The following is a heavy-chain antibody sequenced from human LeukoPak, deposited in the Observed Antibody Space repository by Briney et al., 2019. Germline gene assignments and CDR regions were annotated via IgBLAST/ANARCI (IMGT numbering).Heavy chain of an antibody. CDR1: GGSFSGYY. Sequence: SETLSLTCAVYGGSFSGYYWSWIRQPPGKGLERIGEINHSGSTNYNPSLKSRVTISVDTSKNQFSLKLSSVTAADTAVYYCARGRPTPPGSIDYWGQGTLVTVSS. V-gene: IGHV4-34*01. CDR2: INHSGST. D-gene: IGHD2-15*01. J-gene: IGHJ4*02. CDR3: ARGRPTPPGSIDY.